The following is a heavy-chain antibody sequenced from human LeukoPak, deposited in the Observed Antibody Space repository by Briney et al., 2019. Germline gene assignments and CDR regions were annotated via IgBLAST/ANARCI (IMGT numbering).Heavy chain of an antibody. V-gene: IGHV4-59*01. J-gene: IGHJ5*02. Sequence: SETLSLTCTVSGASINSYYWSWIRQPPGKGLEWIGYIYYSGSTNYNPSLKSRVTISVDTSKNQFSLKLSSVTAADTAVYYCARGMYYYDSSGYFWFDPWGQGTLVTVSS. D-gene: IGHD3-22*01. CDR1: GASINSYY. CDR3: ARGMYYYDSSGYFWFDP. CDR2: IYYSGST.